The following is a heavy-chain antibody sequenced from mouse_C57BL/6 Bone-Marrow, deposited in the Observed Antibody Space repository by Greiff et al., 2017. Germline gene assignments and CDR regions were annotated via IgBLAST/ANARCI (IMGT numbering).Heavy chain of an antibody. V-gene: IGHV1-53*01. CDR3: ARGMITTLYYSAMDY. D-gene: IGHD2-4*01. Sequence: QVQLQQPGTELVKPGASVKLSCKASGYTFTSYWMHWVKQRPGQGLEWIGNINPSNGGTNYNEKFKSKATLTVDKSSSTAYMQLSSLTSEDSAVYYCARGMITTLYYSAMDYWGQGTSVTVSS. J-gene: IGHJ4*01. CDR1: GYTFTSYW. CDR2: INPSNGGT.